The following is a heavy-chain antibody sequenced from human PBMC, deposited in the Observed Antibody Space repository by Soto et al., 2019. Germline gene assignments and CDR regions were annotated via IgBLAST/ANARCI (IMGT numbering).Heavy chain of an antibody. CDR3: AKSGNNWFDP. J-gene: IGHJ5*02. CDR2: IYWTGNI. V-gene: IGHV4-59*01. CDR1: GDPIDNYY. Sequence: NPWETLSLTCNVSGDPIDNYYWNWIRQPPGKGLEWIGYIYWTGNINYNPSLKSRLMISLDTSKNQLSLTLTSVTAADTAVYYCAKSGNNWFDPWGQGTLVTVSS.